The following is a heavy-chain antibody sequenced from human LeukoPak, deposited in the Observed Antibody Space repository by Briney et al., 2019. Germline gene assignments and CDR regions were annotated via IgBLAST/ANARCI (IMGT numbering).Heavy chain of an antibody. Sequence: GGSLRLSCAASGFTFSSYAMSWVRQAPGKGLEWVSAISGSGGSTYYADSVKGRFTISRDNSKNTLYLQMNSLRAEDTAVYYCAKVQVRAGTHSLDYWGQGTLVTVSS. J-gene: IGHJ4*02. CDR1: GFTFSSYA. CDR2: ISGSGGST. V-gene: IGHV3-23*01. CDR3: AKVQVRAGTHSLDY. D-gene: IGHD3-10*01.